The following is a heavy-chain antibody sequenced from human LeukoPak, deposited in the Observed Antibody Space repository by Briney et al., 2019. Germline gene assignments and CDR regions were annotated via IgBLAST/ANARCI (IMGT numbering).Heavy chain of an antibody. CDR1: GYTFSGTGWY. V-gene: IGHV1-2*02. J-gene: IGHJ4*02. D-gene: IGHD3-10*01. Sequence: DSVKVSCKASGYTFSGTGWYLYWLRQAPGQGLECMGWIHPNNGDTAYAQKFEGRVAMTRDTSISTAYMELRRLRPDDTAVYFRARDGPAQMVDLDYWGQGTLVTVSS. CDR3: ARDGPAQMVDLDY. CDR2: IHPNNGDT.